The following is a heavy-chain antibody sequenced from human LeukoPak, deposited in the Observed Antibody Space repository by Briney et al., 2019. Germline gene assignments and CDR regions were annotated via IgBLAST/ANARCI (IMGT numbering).Heavy chain of an antibody. J-gene: IGHJ4*02. Sequence: SETLSLTCTVSGGSISSYYWSWIRQPPGKGLEWIGYIYYSGSTNYNPSLKSRVTISVDTSKNQFSLKLSPVTAADTAVYYCARESTFGGVIVPFDYWGQGTLVTVSS. CDR1: GGSISSYY. CDR2: IYYSGST. D-gene: IGHD3-16*02. V-gene: IGHV4-59*01. CDR3: ARESTFGGVIVPFDY.